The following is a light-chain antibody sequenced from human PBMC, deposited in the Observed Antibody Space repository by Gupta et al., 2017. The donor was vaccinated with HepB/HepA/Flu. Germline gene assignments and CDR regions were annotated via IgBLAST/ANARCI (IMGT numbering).Light chain of an antibody. CDR3: QRRSNWRTLT. Sequence: EIVFTRSPAPLSLSPLERATLPCRASQSVSSCLAWYQQKPGQAPRLLIYAESNRATGIPARFSGSGSGTDFTLTISSLEPEDVAFEYCQRRSNWRTLTFGGGTKVQIK. CDR1: QSVSSC. V-gene: IGKV3-11*01. CDR2: AES. J-gene: IGKJ4*02.